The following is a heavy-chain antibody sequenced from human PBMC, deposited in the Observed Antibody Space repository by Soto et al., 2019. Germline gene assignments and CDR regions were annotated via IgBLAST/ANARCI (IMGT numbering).Heavy chain of an antibody. V-gene: IGHV3-48*02. J-gene: IGHJ3*02. CDR1: GFTFSIYS. D-gene: IGHD6-6*01. Sequence: EVHLMESGGGLVQPGGSLRLSCAASGFTFSIYSMNWVRQAPGKGLEWVSYISSSTSTIYYADSVQGRFIISRDNAKNSLYLQMNSLRDEDTAVYYCARGSSAFDIWGQGTMVTVSS. CDR2: ISSSTSTI. CDR3: ARGSSAFDI.